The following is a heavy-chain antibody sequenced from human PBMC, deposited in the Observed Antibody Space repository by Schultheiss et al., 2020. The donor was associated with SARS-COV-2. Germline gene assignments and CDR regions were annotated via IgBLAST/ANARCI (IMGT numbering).Heavy chain of an antibody. CDR2: IYPADSDI. J-gene: IGHJ6*02. V-gene: IGHV5-51*01. D-gene: IGHD4-17*01. CDR3: ARPQYSGDSGYGMDV. CDR1: GYSFTSYW. Sequence: KVSCKGSGYSFTSYWISWVRQMPGKALEWMGIIYPADSDIRYSPSFQGHVTISTDKYISTAYLQWNSLKASDTATYYCARPQYSGDSGYGMDVWGQGTTVTVSS.